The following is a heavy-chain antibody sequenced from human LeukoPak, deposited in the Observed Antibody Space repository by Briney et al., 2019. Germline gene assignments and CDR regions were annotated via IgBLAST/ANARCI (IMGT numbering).Heavy chain of an antibody. CDR2: MNPNSGNT. Sequence: ASVKVSCKASGFTFTSFGFNWVRQATGQGLEWMGWMNPNSGNTGYAQKFQGRVTMTRNTSISTAYMELSSLRSEDTAVYYCARADGDYPDYWGQGTLVTVSS. J-gene: IGHJ4*02. V-gene: IGHV1-8*02. CDR3: ARADGDYPDY. D-gene: IGHD4-17*01. CDR1: GFTFTSFG.